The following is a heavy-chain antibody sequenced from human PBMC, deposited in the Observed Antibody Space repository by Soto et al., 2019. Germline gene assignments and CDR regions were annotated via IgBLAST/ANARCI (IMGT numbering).Heavy chain of an antibody. CDR3: ARDRDWDDWFDP. CDR1: GGSISNYW. V-gene: IGHV4-59*01. J-gene: IGHJ5*02. CDR2: IYYTGST. Sequence: SETLSLTCTVSGGSISNYWWNWIRQSPGKGLEWMGNIYYTGSTKYNPSLQSRVTISVDMSKSQFSLRLSSVTAADTAIYYCARDRDWDDWFDPWGQGILVTVSS. D-gene: IGHD1-1*01.